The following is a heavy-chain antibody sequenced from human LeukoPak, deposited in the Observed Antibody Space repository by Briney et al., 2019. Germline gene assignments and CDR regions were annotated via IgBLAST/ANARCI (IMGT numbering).Heavy chain of an antibody. Sequence: GESLKISCKGSGYRFTSYWIGWVRPMPGKGLEWMGIIYSGDSDTRYSPSFQGQVTISADKSIGTAYLQWSSLKASDTAMYYCARLRVVVPAANPYYFDYWGQGTLVTVSS. V-gene: IGHV5-51*01. J-gene: IGHJ4*02. CDR3: ARLRVVVPAANPYYFDY. D-gene: IGHD2-2*01. CDR2: IYSGDSDT. CDR1: GYRFTSYW.